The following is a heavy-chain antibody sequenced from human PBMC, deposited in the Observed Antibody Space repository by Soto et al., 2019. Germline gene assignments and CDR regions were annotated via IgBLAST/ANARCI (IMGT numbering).Heavy chain of an antibody. CDR3: ARDRIVVVPAANYYYYYGMDV. CDR2: INYSGST. CDR1: GGSISSYY. Sequence: KTSETLSLTCTVSGGSISSYYWSWIRQPPGKGLEWIGYINYSGSTNYNPSLNSRVTISVDTSKNQFSLKLSSVTAADTAVYYCARDRIVVVPAANYYYYYGMDVWGHGTTVTVSS. J-gene: IGHJ6*02. V-gene: IGHV4-59*01. D-gene: IGHD2-2*01.